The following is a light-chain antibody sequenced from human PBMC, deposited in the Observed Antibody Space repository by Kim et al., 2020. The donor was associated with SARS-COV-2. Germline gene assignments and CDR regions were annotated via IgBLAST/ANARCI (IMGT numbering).Light chain of an antibody. J-gene: IGLJ1*01. CDR1: NIGSKS. CDR3: QVWDSSSDRLYV. Sequence: SYELTQPPSVSVAPGKTARITCGGNNIGSKSVHWYQQKPGQAPVLAIYYDSDRPSGIPERFSGSNSGNTATLTISRVEAGDEADYYCQVWDSSSDRLYVF. CDR2: YDS. V-gene: IGLV3-21*04.